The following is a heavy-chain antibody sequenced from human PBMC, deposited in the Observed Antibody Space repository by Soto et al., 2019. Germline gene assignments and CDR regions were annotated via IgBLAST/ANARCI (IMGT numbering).Heavy chain of an antibody. D-gene: IGHD3-3*01. J-gene: IGHJ4*02. V-gene: IGHV1-58*01. Sequence: QMQLVQSGPEVKKPGTSVKVSCKASGFTLTSADVQWVRQTRGQRLEWIGWIVGGSGSTNYAQQFQGRLAITRDMSTSTVYMELSSLGSEDTAVYYCAADWSNRPFDFWGQGTLVTFSS. CDR2: IVGGSGST. CDR1: GFTLTSAD. CDR3: AADWSNRPFDF.